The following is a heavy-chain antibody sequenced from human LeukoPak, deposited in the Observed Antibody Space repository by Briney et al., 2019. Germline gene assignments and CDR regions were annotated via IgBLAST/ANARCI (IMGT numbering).Heavy chain of an antibody. CDR1: GGSISSSSYF. V-gene: IGHV4-39*07. J-gene: IGHJ4*02. CDR3: ARVSGSVTRYFDY. Sequence: SETLSLTCTVSGGSISSSSYFWGWIRQPPGKGLAWIGSIYYSGSTYYNPSLKSRVTISVDTSKNQFSLKLSSVTAADTAVYYCARVSGSVTRYFDYWGQGTPVTVSS. D-gene: IGHD6-25*01. CDR2: IYYSGST.